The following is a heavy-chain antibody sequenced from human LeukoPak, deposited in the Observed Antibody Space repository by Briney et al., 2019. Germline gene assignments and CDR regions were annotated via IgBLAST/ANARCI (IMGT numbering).Heavy chain of an antibody. D-gene: IGHD5-12*01. J-gene: IGHJ4*02. V-gene: IGHV4-59*01. CDR2: IYYSGST. Sequence: SETLSLTCTVSGGSISSYYWSWIRQPPGKGLEWIGYIYYSGSTNYNPSLKSRVTISVDTSKNQFSLKLSSVAAADTAVYYCASAYSGYDLDYWGQGTLVTVSS. CDR1: GGSISSYY. CDR3: ASAYSGYDLDY.